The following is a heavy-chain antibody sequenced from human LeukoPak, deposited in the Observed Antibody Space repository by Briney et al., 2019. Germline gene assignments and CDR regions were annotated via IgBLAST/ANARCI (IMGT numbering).Heavy chain of an antibody. J-gene: IGHJ4*02. CDR3: ARRRIGWYYFGY. Sequence: SETLSLTCAVYGGSFSGYYWSWIRQPPGKGLEWIGEINHSGSTNYNPSLKSRVTISVDTSKNQCSLKLSSVTAADTAVYYCARRRIGWYYFGYWGQGTLVTVSS. D-gene: IGHD6-19*01. V-gene: IGHV4-34*01. CDR1: GGSFSGYY. CDR2: INHSGST.